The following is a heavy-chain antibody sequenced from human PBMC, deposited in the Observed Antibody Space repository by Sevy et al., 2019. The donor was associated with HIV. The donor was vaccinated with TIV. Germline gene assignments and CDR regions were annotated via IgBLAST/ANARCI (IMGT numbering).Heavy chain of an antibody. CDR2: ISSSGSTI. V-gene: IGHV3-11*01. Sequence: GGSLRLSCAASGFTFSDYYMSWIRQAPGKGLEWVSYISSSGSTIYYADSVKGRFTISRDNAKNSLYLQMNSLRAEDTAVYYCARDDFQYCSGGSCPNWFDPWGHGTLVTVSS. CDR3: ARDDFQYCSGGSCPNWFDP. D-gene: IGHD2-15*01. CDR1: GFTFSDYY. J-gene: IGHJ5*02.